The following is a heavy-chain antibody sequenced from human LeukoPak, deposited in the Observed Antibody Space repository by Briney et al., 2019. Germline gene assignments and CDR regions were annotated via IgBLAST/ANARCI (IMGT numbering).Heavy chain of an antibody. D-gene: IGHD3-22*01. V-gene: IGHV1-18*01. J-gene: IGHJ4*02. Sequence: ASVKVSCKASGYTFTSYGISWVRQAPGQGLEWMGWISAYNGNTNYAQKLQGRVTMTTDTSTSTAYMELRSLRSDDTAVYYCASSRVDSSGYYSRLQDYWGQGTLVTVSS. CDR3: ASSRVDSSGYYSRLQDY. CDR2: ISAYNGNT. CDR1: GYTFTSYG.